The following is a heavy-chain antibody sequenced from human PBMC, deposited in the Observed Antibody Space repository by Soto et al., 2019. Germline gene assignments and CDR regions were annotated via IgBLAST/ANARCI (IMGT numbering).Heavy chain of an antibody. CDR1: GGSISSYY. J-gene: IGHJ3*02. CDR2: IYYSGST. D-gene: IGHD5-12*01. CDR3: ARLGGLDAFDI. Sequence: PSETLSLTCPVSGGSISSYYWSWIRQPPGKGLEWIGYIYYSGSTNYNPSLKSRVTISVDTSKNQFSLKLSSVTAADTAVYYCARLGGLDAFDIWGQGTMVTVSS. V-gene: IGHV4-59*01.